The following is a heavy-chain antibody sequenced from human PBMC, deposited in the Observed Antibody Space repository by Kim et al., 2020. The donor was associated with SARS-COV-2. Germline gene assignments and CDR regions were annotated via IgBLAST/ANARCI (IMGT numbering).Heavy chain of an antibody. Sequence: GGSLRLSCAASGFTFSSYAMNWVRQAPGKGLEWLSYISSGSDPIYYADSVKGRFTVSRDNAKNSLFLQMNSLRDDDSAVYYCARDRRQSIDYWGQGTLVTVSS. CDR1: GFTFSSYA. CDR3: ARDRRQSIDY. V-gene: IGHV3-48*02. CDR2: ISSGSDPI. J-gene: IGHJ4*02.